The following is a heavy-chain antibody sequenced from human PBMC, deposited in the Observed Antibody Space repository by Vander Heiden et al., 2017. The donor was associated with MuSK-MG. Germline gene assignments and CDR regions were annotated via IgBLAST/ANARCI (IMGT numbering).Heavy chain of an antibody. V-gene: IGHV4-34*01. CDR2: INHGGST. Sequence: QVQLQQWGAGLLKPSETLSLTCAAYGGSFSVYHGSCIGQPPGKGREWFGEINHGGSTNYNPSLKSRVTISVDTSKNQFSLKLSSVTAADTAVYYCARGVDIVVVVAALYYFDYWGQGTLVTVSS. J-gene: IGHJ4*02. D-gene: IGHD2-15*01. CDR1: GGSFSVYH. CDR3: ARGVDIVVVVAALYYFDY.